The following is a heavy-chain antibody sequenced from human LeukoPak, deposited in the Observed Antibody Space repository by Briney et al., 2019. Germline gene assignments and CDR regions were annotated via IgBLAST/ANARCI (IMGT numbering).Heavy chain of an antibody. CDR2: INKDGGEK. V-gene: IGHV3-7*01. CDR3: ATGRSCPTCYLPDY. Sequence: GGSLRLSCAAYGFTFTSQWMSWVRQAAGKGLEWVANINKDGGEKYFLDSVKGRFTITRDNAMNSLYLQMDSLRAEDTALYFCATGRSCPTCYLPDYWGQGTLVTVSS. J-gene: IGHJ4*02. CDR1: GFTFTSQW. D-gene: IGHD2-2*01.